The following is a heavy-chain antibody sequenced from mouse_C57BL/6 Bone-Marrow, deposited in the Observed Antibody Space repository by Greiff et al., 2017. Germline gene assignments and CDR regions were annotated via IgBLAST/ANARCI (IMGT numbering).Heavy chain of an antibody. CDR3: ARDAMDY. J-gene: IGHJ4*01. V-gene: IGHV3-6*01. CDR1: GFSITSGYY. CDR2: ISYGGSN. Sequence: ESGPGLVKPSQSLSLTCSVTGFSITSGYYWNWLRHFPGNQLEWMGYISYGGSNYYTPSLKNRISITRDTSKNQFVLKVNSVTTEDTATYYGARDAMDYWGQGTSVTVSS.